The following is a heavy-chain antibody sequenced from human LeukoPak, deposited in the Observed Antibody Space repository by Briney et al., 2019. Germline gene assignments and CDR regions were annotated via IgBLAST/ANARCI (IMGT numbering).Heavy chain of an antibody. V-gene: IGHV4-39*02. D-gene: IGHD7-27*01. Sequence: SETLSLTCNVTGGSISSSYYYWGWIRQPPGEGLEWIGSIYYSGNTYYNPSLKSRVTISVDTSKNHFSLELNSATAPDTAVYYCASQRKTGEPYYFDYWGQGTLVTVSS. CDR2: IYYSGNT. CDR1: GGSISSSYYY. CDR3: ASQRKTGEPYYFDY. J-gene: IGHJ4*02.